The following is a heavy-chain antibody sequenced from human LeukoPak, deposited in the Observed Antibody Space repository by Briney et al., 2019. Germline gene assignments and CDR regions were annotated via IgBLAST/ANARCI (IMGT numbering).Heavy chain of an antibody. Sequence: VASVTDSCKASGYTFTRYYMHWVRQAPGQGLEWMGIINPSGGSTSYAQKFQGRVTTTRDTSTSTVYMELSSLRSEDTAVYYCARDCVPTQNYYDSSRYHYDYWGQGTLVTVSS. V-gene: IGHV1-46*01. J-gene: IGHJ4*02. CDR2: INPSGGST. CDR3: ARDCVPTQNYYDSSRYHYDY. CDR1: GYTFTRYY. D-gene: IGHD3-22*01.